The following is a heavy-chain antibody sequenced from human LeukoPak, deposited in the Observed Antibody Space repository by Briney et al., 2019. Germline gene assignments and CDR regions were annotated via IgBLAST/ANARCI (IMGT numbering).Heavy chain of an antibody. J-gene: IGHJ5*02. D-gene: IGHD3-16*01. CDR3: ARVSRSWGNNWFDP. V-gene: IGHV4-34*01. Sequence: ASETLSLTCAVYGGSFSGYYWSWIRQPPGKGLEWIGEINHSGSTNYNPSLKSRVTISVDTSKNQFSLKLSSVTAADTAVYYCARVSRSWGNNWFDPWGQGTLVTVSS. CDR1: GGSFSGYY. CDR2: INHSGST.